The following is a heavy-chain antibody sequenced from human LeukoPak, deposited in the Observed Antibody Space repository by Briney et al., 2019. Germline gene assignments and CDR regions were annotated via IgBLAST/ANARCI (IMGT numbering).Heavy chain of an antibody. V-gene: IGHV4-39*01. CDR3: ARQSSGSNWFDP. CDR1: GFTFSSYE. D-gene: IGHD3-22*01. CDR2: IYYTGST. Sequence: GSLRLSCAASGFTFSSYEMNWVRQAPGKGLEWIGRIYYTGSTYYNPSLKSRVTISVDTSKNQFSLKLSSVTAADTAVYYCARQSSGSNWFDPWGQGTLVTVSS. J-gene: IGHJ5*02.